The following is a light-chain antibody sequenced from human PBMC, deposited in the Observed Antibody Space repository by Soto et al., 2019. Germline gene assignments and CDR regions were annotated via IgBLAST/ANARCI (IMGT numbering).Light chain of an antibody. Sequence: QSALTQPASVSGSPGQSITISCTGTSSDVGGYNYVSWYQQHPGKAPKLMIYDVSNRPSGVSNRFSGSKSGNTASLTISGGQEADDADYYCCSSSTSSTSVVFGGGTQLTVL. J-gene: IGLJ2*01. CDR2: DVS. CDR3: CSSSTSSTSVV. V-gene: IGLV2-14*01. CDR1: SSDVGGYNY.